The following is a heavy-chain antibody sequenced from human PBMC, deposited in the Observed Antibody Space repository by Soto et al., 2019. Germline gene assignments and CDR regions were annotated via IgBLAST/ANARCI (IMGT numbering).Heavy chain of an antibody. CDR3: ARSEYYDFWSGYYVH. Sequence: GGSLRLSCAASGFTFSSYSMNRVRQAPGKGLEWVSSISSSSSTIYYADSVKGRFTISRDNAKNSLYLQMNSLRAEDTAVYYCARSEYYDFWSGYYVHWGQGTLVTVSS. J-gene: IGHJ4*02. CDR1: GFTFSSYS. V-gene: IGHV3-48*01. CDR2: ISSSSSTI. D-gene: IGHD3-3*01.